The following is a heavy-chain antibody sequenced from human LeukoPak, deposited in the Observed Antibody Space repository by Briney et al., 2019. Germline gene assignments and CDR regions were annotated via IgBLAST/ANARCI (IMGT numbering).Heavy chain of an antibody. V-gene: IGHV3-21*01. CDR3: ARDLLFYYDSSGYYPFDY. D-gene: IGHD3-22*01. CDR1: GFTFSSYS. J-gene: IGHJ4*02. CDR2: ISSSSSYI. Sequence: GGSLRLSCAASGFTFSSYSMNWVRQAPGKGLEWVSSISSSSSYIYYADSVKGRFTISRDNAKNLLYLQMNSLRAEDTAVYYCARDLLFYYDSSGYYPFDYWGQGTLVTVSS.